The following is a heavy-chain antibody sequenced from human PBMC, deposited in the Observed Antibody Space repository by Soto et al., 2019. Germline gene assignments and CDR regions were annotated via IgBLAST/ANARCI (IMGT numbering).Heavy chain of an antibody. CDR2: ISYRGIT. CDR1: GGSFSSGAYH. Sequence: LSLTCTVSGGSFSSGAYHWSWVRQHPGQGLEWIASISYRGITYSNPSLKSRLSMSVDTSKNQFSLNLTSVTAADTAVYHCARMSATGTRWFDPWGQGTLVTVSS. D-gene: IGHD6-13*01. CDR3: ARMSATGTRWFDP. J-gene: IGHJ5*02. V-gene: IGHV4-31*03.